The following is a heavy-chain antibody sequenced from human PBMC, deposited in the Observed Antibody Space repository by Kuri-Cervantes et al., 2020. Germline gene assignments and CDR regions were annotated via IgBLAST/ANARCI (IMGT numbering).Heavy chain of an antibody. CDR2: ISGSGGST. CDR3: AKGGHRKPWELLRKEYFQH. J-gene: IGHJ1*01. CDR1: GFTFSNCA. V-gene: IGHV3-23*01. Sequence: GGSLRLSCAASGFTFSNCAMTWVRQAPGKGLEWVSTISGSGGSTYYAGSVKGRFTISRDNSKNTLYLQMNSLRAEDTAVYYCAKGGHRKPWELLRKEYFQHWGQGTLVTVSS. D-gene: IGHD1-26*01.